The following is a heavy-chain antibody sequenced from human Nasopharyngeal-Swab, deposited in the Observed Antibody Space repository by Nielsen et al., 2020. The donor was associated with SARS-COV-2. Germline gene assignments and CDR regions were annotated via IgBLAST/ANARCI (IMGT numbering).Heavy chain of an antibody. Sequence: GESLKISCAASGFTFSSYWMSWVRRAPGKGLEWVANIKQDGSEKYYVDSVKGRFTISRDNAKNSLYLQMNSLRAEDTAVYYCARDLTGIAVAGTGYWGQGTLVTVSS. D-gene: IGHD6-19*01. J-gene: IGHJ4*02. V-gene: IGHV3-7*01. CDR3: ARDLTGIAVAGTGY. CDR2: IKQDGSEK. CDR1: GFTFSSYW.